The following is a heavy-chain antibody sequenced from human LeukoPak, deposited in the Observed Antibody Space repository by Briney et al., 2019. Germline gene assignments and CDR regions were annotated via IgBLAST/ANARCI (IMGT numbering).Heavy chain of an antibody. CDR3: ATDRGWRTSGYYLYYFEY. D-gene: IGHD3-3*01. CDR1: GFTFSSYW. CDR2: INHNGNVN. V-gene: IGHV3-7*01. Sequence: GGSLRLSCAASGFTFSSYWMNWARQAPGKGLEWVASINHNGNVNYYADSVKGRFTISRDNAKNSLYLQMSSLRAEDTAVYYCATDRGWRTSGYYLYYFEYWGQGTLVTYSS. J-gene: IGHJ4*02.